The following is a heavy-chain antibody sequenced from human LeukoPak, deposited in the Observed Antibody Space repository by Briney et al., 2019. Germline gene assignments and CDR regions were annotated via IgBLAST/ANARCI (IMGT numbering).Heavy chain of an antibody. CDR1: GFTFSFYS. J-gene: IGHJ5*02. CDR2: ISSYGNYI. D-gene: IGHD2-2*01. Sequence: PGGSLRLSCAASGFTFSFYSMPWVRQAPGKGLEWVSSISSYGNYIYYADSVKGRFIISRDNDNNSLHLQINILRAHAPAVYSCVRDHQPEVPTTDSSPSAWGQGTLVIVSS. V-gene: IGHV3-21*01. CDR3: VRDHQPEVPTTDSSPSA.